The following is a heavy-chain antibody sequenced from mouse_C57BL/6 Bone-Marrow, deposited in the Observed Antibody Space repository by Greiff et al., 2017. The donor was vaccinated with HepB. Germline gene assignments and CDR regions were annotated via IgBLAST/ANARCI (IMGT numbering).Heavy chain of an antibody. D-gene: IGHD2-1*01. CDR1: GFSLTSYG. Sequence: QVQLKESGPGLVQPSQSLSITCTVSGFSLTSYGVHWVRQSPGKGLEWLGVIWSGGSTDYNAAFISRLSISKDNSKSQVFFKMNSLQADDTAIYYCARNYYGNYVYYAMDYWGQGTSVTVSS. V-gene: IGHV2-2*01. J-gene: IGHJ4*01. CDR3: ARNYYGNYVYYAMDY. CDR2: IWSGGST.